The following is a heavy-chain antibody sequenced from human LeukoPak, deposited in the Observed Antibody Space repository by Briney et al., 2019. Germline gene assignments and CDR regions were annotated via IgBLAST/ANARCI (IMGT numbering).Heavy chain of an antibody. J-gene: IGHJ6*02. D-gene: IGHD3-10*01. CDR1: GFTFSSYE. CDR3: ARRGAYYYYGMDV. V-gene: IGHV3-48*03. CDR2: ISSSGSTI. Sequence: GGSLRLSCAAPGFTFSSYEMNWVRQAPGKGLEWVSYISSSGSTIYYADSVKGRFTISRDNAKNSLYLQMNSLRAEDTAVYYCARRGAYYYYGMDVWGQGTTVTVSS.